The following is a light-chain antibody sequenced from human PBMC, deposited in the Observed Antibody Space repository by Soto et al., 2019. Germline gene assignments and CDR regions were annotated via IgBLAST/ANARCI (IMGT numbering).Light chain of an antibody. CDR3: QQYGTSEII. V-gene: IGKV3-20*01. Sequence: EFVLTQSPGTLSLSPGERATLSCSASQSLTNSFIAWYQQRPGQAPRLLIYDTSSRASGIPDRLSGSGSGPDFTLTISRLEPEDFAVFYCQQYGTSEIIFGQGTRLEIK. CDR1: QSLTNSF. J-gene: IGKJ5*01. CDR2: DTS.